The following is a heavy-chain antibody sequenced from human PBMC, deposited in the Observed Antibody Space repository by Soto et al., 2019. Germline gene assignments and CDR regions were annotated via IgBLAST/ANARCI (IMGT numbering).Heavy chain of an antibody. J-gene: IGHJ3*02. CDR2: INTDGSTT. D-gene: IGHD2-8*01. CDR3: IRGGLMAAFDI. V-gene: IGHV3-74*01. Sequence: PGGSLRLSCAASGFTFSNFWMDWVRQTPGKGLEWLSDINTDGSTTRHADSVKGRFTISRDNAKNTLYLQMNSLRVEDTAVYYCIRGGLMAAFDIWGQGTMVTVSS. CDR1: GFTFSNFW.